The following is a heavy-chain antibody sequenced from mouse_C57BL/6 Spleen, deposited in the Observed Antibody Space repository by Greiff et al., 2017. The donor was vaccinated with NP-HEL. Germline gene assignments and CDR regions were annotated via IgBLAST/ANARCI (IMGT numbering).Heavy chain of an antibody. D-gene: IGHD1-1*01. V-gene: IGHV1-39*01. CDR1: GYSFTDYN. CDR3: ARSSYYGSSYGWYFDV. J-gene: IGHJ1*03. Sequence: VQLQQSGPELVKPGASVKISCKASGYSFTDYNMNWVKQSHGKSLEWIGVINPNYGTTSYNQKFKGKATLTVDQSSSTAYMQLNSLTSEDSAVYYCARSSYYGSSYGWYFDVWGTGTTVTVSS. CDR2: INPNYGTT.